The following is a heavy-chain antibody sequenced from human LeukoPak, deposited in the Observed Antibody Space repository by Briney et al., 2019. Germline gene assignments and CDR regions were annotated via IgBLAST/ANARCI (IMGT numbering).Heavy chain of an antibody. CDR3: ATHIVVVPAAISPMMN. V-gene: IGHV1-24*01. CDR2: FDPEDGET. CDR1: GYTLTELS. D-gene: IGHD2-2*02. Sequence: ASVKVSCKVSGYTLTELSMHWVRQAPGKGLERMGGFDPEDGETIYAQKFQGRVTMTEDTSTDTAYMELSSLRSEDTAVYYCATHIVVVPAAISPMMNWGQGTLVTVSS. J-gene: IGHJ1*01.